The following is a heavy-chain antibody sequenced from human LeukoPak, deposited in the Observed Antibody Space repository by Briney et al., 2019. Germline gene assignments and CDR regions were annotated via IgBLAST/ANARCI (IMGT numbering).Heavy chain of an antibody. J-gene: IGHJ4*02. CDR1: GGSISSSSYY. D-gene: IGHD3-22*01. CDR2: INHSGSI. Sequence: PSETLSLTCTVSGGSISSSSYYWGWIRQPPGKGLEWIGEINHSGSINYNPSLTSRVSISVDTSRNQFSLKLSSVTAADTAVYYCARRRPSYDTNGYAVDYWGQGTLVTVSS. CDR3: ARRRPSYDTNGYAVDY. V-gene: IGHV4-39*07.